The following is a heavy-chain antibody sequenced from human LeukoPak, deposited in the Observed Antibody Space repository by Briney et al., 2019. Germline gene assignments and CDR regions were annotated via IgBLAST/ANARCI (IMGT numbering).Heavy chain of an antibody. Sequence: GGSLRLSCAASGFTFSSYEMNWVRQAPGKGLEWVSYISSSGSTIYYADSVKGRFTISRDNAKNSLYLQMNSLRAEDTAVYYCARGCGSTSCPFDYWGQGTLVTVSS. CDR3: ARGCGSTSCPFDY. CDR2: ISSSGSTI. J-gene: IGHJ4*02. D-gene: IGHD2-2*01. CDR1: GFTFSSYE. V-gene: IGHV3-48*03.